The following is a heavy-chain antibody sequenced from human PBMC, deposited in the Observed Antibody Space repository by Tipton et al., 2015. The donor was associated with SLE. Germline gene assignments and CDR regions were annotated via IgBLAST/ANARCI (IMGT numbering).Heavy chain of an antibody. CDR2: IYTSGST. V-gene: IGHV4-4*08. CDR1: GGSISSYY. Sequence: TLSLTCTVSGGSISSYYWSWIRQPPGKGLEWIGYIYTSGSTNYNPSLKSRVTISVDTSKSQFSLKLSSVTAADTAVYYCAREPEQSLFDYWGQGTLVTVSS. J-gene: IGHJ4*02. D-gene: IGHD6-19*01. CDR3: AREPEQSLFDY.